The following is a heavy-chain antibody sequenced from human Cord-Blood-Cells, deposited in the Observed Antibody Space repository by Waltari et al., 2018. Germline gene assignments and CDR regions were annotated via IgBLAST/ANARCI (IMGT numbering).Heavy chain of an antibody. CDR1: GSPFSRYG. CDR3: AKGAIWSGYLY. V-gene: IGHV3-30*02. CDR2: IRYDGSNK. Sequence: QVQLVESGGGVVQPGGSLRLSCSASGSPFSRYGIHGVRQAPGKGLEWVAFIRYDGSNKYYADSVKGRFTISRDNSKNTLYLQMNSLRAEDTAVYYCAKGAIWSGYLYWGQGTLVTVSS. D-gene: IGHD3-3*01. J-gene: IGHJ4*02.